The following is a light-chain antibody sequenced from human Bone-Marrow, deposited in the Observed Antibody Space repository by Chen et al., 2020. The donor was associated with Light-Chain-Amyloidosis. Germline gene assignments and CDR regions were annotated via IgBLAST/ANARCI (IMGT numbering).Light chain of an antibody. CDR2: RDT. Sequence: SYELTQPPSVSVSPGQTARITCSGDDLPTKYAYWYQQKPGQAPVLVIPRDTERPSGISERVAGASSGTTATLTISEVQAEDEADYHCQSADSSGTYEVIFGGGTKLTVL. V-gene: IGLV3-25*03. CDR1: DLPTKY. CDR3: QSADSSGTYEVI. J-gene: IGLJ2*01.